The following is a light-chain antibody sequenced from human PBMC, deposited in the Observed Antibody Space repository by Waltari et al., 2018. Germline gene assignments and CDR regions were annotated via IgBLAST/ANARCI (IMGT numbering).Light chain of an antibody. CDR3: SSYAGSSTLV. J-gene: IGLJ3*02. CDR2: DVN. Sequence: QSALTQPRSVSGSPGQSVTISCTGTSSDGGDSYSVDWYQQNPGKAPKLMIYDVNKRPSGVPYRFSGSKSGNTASLTISGLQPEDEADYYCSSYAGSSTLVFGGGTKLTVL. CDR1: SSDGGDSYS. V-gene: IGLV2-11*01.